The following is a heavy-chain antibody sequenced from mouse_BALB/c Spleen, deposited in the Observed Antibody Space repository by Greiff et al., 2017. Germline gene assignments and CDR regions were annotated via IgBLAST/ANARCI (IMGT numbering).Heavy chain of an antibody. CDR1: GYSITSDYA. Sequence: ESGPGLVKPSQSLSLTCTVTGYSITSDYAWNWIRQYPGNQLEWMGYISYSGSTSYNPSLKSRISITRDTSKNQFFLQLNSVTTEDTATYYCARLKNWECMDYWGQGTSVTVSS. J-gene: IGHJ4*01. V-gene: IGHV3-2*02. CDR2: ISYSGST. CDR3: ARLKNWECMDY. D-gene: IGHD4-1*01.